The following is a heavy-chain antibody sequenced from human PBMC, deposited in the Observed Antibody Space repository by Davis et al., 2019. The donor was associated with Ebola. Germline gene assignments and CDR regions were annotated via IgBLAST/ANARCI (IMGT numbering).Heavy chain of an antibody. Sequence: SETLSLTCAVYGGSFSGYNWYWIRQPPGKGLEWIGEINHSGSTNYNPSLKSRVTISVDKSKNQFSLKLSSVTAADTAVYYCARAWDGDYHFDYWGQGTPVTVSS. CDR2: INHSGST. J-gene: IGHJ4*02. CDR3: ARAWDGDYHFDY. D-gene: IGHD4-17*01. V-gene: IGHV4-34*01. CDR1: GGSFSGYN.